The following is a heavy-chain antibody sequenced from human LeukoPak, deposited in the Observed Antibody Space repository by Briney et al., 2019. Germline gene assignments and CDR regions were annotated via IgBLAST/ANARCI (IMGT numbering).Heavy chain of an antibody. V-gene: IGHV5-51*01. CDR1: GYSFTSYW. CDR2: IYPGDSDT. CDR3: ARPSRYYPTRAFDI. J-gene: IGHJ3*02. Sequence: GESLQISCQGSGYSFTSYWIGWVRHMPGKGLEWMGIIYPGDSDTRYSPSFQGQVTISADKSISTAYLQWSSLKASDTAMYYCARPSRYYPTRAFDIWGQGTMVTVSS. D-gene: IGHD1-26*01.